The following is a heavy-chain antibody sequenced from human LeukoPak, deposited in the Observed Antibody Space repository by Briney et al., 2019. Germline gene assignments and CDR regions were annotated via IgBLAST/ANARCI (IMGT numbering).Heavy chain of an antibody. J-gene: IGHJ5*02. CDR1: GGSISNYY. V-gene: IGHV4-4*07. D-gene: IGHD6-13*01. Sequence: SETLSLTCTVSGGSISNYYWSWIRQPAGKGLEWIGRIYTSGSTNYNPSLKSRVTMSVDTSKNQFSLKLSSVTAADTAVYYCARDRIAAAGTVWFDPWGQGTLVTVSS. CDR3: ARDRIAAAGTVWFDP. CDR2: IYTSGST.